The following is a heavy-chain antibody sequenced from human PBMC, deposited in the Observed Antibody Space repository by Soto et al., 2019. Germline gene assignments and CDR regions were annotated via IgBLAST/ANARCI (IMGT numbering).Heavy chain of an antibody. CDR3: AIGPLYSFAIVLVPAVMFEVWFDP. J-gene: IGHJ5*02. CDR1: GYIFMNFA. D-gene: IGHD2-2*01. V-gene: IGHV1-3*01. Sequence: QAQLVQSGAEVRKPGASVKVSCKASGYIFMNFALHWVRQAPGQRFEWMGWINAGNGKTEYSQKLQGRITIIRDTSASTAYMELSDLRSEDTAVYFWAIGPLYSFAIVLVPAVMFEVWFDPWGQGTLVTVSS. CDR2: INAGNGKT.